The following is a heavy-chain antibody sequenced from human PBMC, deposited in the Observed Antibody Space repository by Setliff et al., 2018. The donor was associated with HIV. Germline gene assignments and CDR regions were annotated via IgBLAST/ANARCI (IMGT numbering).Heavy chain of an antibody. CDR1: GFTFDDYA. CDR3: ARDRDGSYTPLDF. D-gene: IGHD1-26*01. CDR2: ISWNSGSI. J-gene: IGHJ4*02. Sequence: GGSLRLSCAASGFTFDDYAMHWVRQAPGKGLEWVSGISWNSGSIGYADSVKGRFTISRDNARNSLYLQLNSLRAEDTAVYYCARDRDGSYTPLDFWGQGTLVTVSS. V-gene: IGHV3-9*01.